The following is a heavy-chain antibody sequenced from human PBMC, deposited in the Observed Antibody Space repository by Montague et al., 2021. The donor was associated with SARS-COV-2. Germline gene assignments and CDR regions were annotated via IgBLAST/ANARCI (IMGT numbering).Heavy chain of an antibody. D-gene: IGHD3-3*01. CDR2: MDRGTNL. V-gene: IGHV4-4*08. Sequence: SETLSLTCAVSGCSINVYYWSWIRQPPGKGLEWIGYMDRGTNLDYNPSLRSRVTISTDVSKNHFSLILTSVTAADTAVYYCARYTECPRYFDYWGQGILVTVSS. CDR3: ARYTECPRYFDY. J-gene: IGHJ4*02. CDR1: GCSINVYY.